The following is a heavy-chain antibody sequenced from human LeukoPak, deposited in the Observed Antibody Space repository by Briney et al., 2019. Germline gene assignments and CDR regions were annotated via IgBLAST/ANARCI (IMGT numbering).Heavy chain of an antibody. Sequence: SETLSLTCTVSGGSISSYYWSWIRQPPGKGLEWIGYIYYSGSTNYNPSLKSRVTISVDTSKNQFSLKLSSVTAADTAVYYCARQSSGYYYGAFDIWGQGTMVTVSS. CDR2: IYYSGST. CDR1: GGSISSYY. V-gene: IGHV4-59*01. J-gene: IGHJ3*02. D-gene: IGHD3-22*01. CDR3: ARQSSGYYYGAFDI.